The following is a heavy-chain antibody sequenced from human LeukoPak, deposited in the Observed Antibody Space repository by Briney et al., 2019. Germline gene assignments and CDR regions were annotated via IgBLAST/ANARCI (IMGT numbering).Heavy chain of an antibody. CDR2: VTISGHTK. CDR1: AFDLSTYE. J-gene: IGHJ5*02. CDR3: ARGDPHADL. Sequence: GASLRLSCAASAFDLSTYEMNWVRQAPGKGREWIADVTISGHTKNYADSVKGRFPISRDNARTSLYLQMNSLRVEDTGVYYCARGDPHADLWGQGTLVTVSS. V-gene: IGHV3-48*03.